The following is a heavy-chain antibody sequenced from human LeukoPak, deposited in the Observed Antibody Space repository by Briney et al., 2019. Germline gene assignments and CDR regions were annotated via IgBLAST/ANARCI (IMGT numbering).Heavy chain of an antibody. CDR1: GGTFSSYA. CDR2: IIPIFGTA. V-gene: IGHV1-69*06. Sequence: SVKVSCKASGGTFSSYAISWVRQAPGQGLEWMGGIIPIFGTANYAQKFQGRVTMTEDTSTDTAYMELSSLRSEDTAVYYCATMTTVTRDAFDIWGQGTMVTVSS. CDR3: ATMTTVTRDAFDI. D-gene: IGHD4-17*01. J-gene: IGHJ3*02.